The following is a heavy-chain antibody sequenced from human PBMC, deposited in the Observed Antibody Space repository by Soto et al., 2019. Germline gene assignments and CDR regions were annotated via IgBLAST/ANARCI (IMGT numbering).Heavy chain of an antibody. D-gene: IGHD3-22*01. V-gene: IGHV4-59*01. CDR2: IYYSGST. CDR3: ASTQDSSGYYYSHPPDLPFDY. J-gene: IGHJ4*02. CDR1: GGSISNYY. Sequence: SETLSLTCTVSGGSISNYYWSWIRQPPGKGLEWIGYIYYSGSTNYNPSLKSRVTISVDTSKNQFSLKLSSVTAADTAVYYCASTQDSSGYYYSHPPDLPFDYWGQGTLVTVSS.